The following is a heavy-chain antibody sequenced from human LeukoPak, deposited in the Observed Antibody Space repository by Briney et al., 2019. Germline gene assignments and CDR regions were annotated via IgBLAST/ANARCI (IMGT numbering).Heavy chain of an antibody. Sequence: ASVKVSCKASGYTFTSYGISWVRQAPGQGLEWMGWISAYNGNTNYAQKLQGRVTMTTDTSTSTAYMELRSLRSDDTAVYYCATAPMAVAGTYNYYYGMTVWGQGTRSPSP. CDR2: ISAYNGNT. CDR3: ATAPMAVAGTYNYYYGMTV. CDR1: GYTFTSYG. D-gene: IGHD6-19*01. J-gene: IGHJ6*02. V-gene: IGHV1-18*01.